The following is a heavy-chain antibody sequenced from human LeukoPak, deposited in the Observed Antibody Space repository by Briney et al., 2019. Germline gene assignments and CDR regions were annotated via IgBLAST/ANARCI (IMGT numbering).Heavy chain of an antibody. CDR3: ARHVLRYFDWLLFRLHYYGMDV. Sequence: ASVNVSCKASGYTFTSYAMNWVRQAPGQGLEWMGWINTNTGNPTYAQGFTGRFVFSLDTSVSTAYLQISSLKAEDTAVYYCARHVLRYFDWLLFRLHYYGMDVWGQGTTVTVSS. CDR2: INTNTGNP. D-gene: IGHD3-9*01. CDR1: GYTFTSYA. V-gene: IGHV7-4-1*02. J-gene: IGHJ6*02.